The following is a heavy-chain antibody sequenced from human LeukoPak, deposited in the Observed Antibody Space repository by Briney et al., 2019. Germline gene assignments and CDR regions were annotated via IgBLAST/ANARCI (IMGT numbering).Heavy chain of an antibody. CDR3: ARDGDYDSSGYPIDY. CDR2: INPNSGGT. D-gene: IGHD3-22*01. Sequence: ASVKVSCKASGYTFTGYYMHWVRQAPAQGLEWMGWINPNSGGTNYAQKFQGRVTMTRDTSISTAYMELSRLRSDDTAVYYCARDGDYDSSGYPIDYWGQGTLVTVSS. CDR1: GYTFTGYY. V-gene: IGHV1-2*02. J-gene: IGHJ4*02.